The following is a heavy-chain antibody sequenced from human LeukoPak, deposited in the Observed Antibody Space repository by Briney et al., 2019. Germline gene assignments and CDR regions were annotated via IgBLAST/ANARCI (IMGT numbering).Heavy chain of an antibody. V-gene: IGHV1-69*05. D-gene: IGHD4-17*01. CDR2: IIPIFGTA. CDR3: ARVYGDHQDLKYYFDY. Sequence: SVKVSCKASGGTFSSYAISWVRQAPGQGLEWMGGIIPIFGTANYAQKFQGRVTITTDESKSTAYMELSSLRSEDTAVYYCARVYGDHQDLKYYFDYWGQGTLVTVSS. CDR1: GGTFSSYA. J-gene: IGHJ4*02.